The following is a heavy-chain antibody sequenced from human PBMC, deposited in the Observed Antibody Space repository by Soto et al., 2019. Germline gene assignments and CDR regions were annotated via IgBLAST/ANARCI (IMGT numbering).Heavy chain of an antibody. CDR1: GFTVRSNY. J-gene: IGHJ6*02. V-gene: IGHV3-53*01. Sequence: GGSLRLSCAASGFTVRSNYMSWVRQAPGKGLEWVSVIYSGGSTYYADSVKGRFTISRDNSKNTLYLQMNSLRAEDTAVYYCAREHYYDFWSGGGYYGMDVWGQGTTVTVSS. CDR2: IYSGGST. D-gene: IGHD3-3*01. CDR3: AREHYYDFWSGGGYYGMDV.